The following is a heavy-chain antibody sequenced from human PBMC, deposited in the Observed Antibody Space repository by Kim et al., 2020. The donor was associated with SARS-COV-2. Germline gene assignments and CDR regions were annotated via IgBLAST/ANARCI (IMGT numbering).Heavy chain of an antibody. Sequence: GGSLRLSCAASGFTFSSYWMNWVRQAPGKGLEWVANIKQDGSEKYYVDSVKGRFTISRDNAKNSLYLQMNNLRAEDTALYYCARGQWIQLWYDYWGQGTLVTVSS. V-gene: IGHV3-7*03. CDR1: GFTFSSYW. D-gene: IGHD5-18*01. CDR2: IKQDGSEK. CDR3: ARGQWIQLWYDY. J-gene: IGHJ4*02.